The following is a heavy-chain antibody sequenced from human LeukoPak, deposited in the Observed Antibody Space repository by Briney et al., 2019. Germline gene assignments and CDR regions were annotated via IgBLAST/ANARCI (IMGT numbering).Heavy chain of an antibody. J-gene: IGHJ4*02. Sequence: ASVKVSCKASGYTFSGYYMHWVRQAPGQGLEWMGWISGYNGYTNYAQKLQGRVALTTDTSTSTAYMELRSLRSDDTAVYYCARDRSPRHYYDTSDYHGAAEYWGQGTLVTVSS. CDR1: GYTFSGYY. V-gene: IGHV1-18*04. D-gene: IGHD3-22*01. CDR2: ISGYNGYT. CDR3: ARDRSPRHYYDTSDYHGAAEY.